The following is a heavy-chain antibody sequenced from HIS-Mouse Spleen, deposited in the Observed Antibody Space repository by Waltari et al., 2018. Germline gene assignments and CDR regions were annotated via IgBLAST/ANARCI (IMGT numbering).Heavy chain of an antibody. D-gene: IGHD6-19*01. Sequence: QVTLRESGPALVKPTQTLTLTCTFSGFSLSPSGLCVSWIRQPPGKALEWLARIDWDDDKYYSTSLKTRLTISEDTSKNQVVLTMTNMDPVDTATYYCARIAEGYSSGWYAFDYWGQGTLVTVSS. J-gene: IGHJ4*02. CDR2: IDWDDDK. CDR3: ARIAEGYSSGWYAFDY. CDR1: GFSLSPSGLC. V-gene: IGHV2-70*15.